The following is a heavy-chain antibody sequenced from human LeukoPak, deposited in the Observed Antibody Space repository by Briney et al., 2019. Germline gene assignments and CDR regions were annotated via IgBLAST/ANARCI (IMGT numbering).Heavy chain of an antibody. Sequence: PGGSLRLSCAASGFTFSRHHMDWVRQAPGKGLEWVSYISTTSTAIYYADSVQGRFTSSRDNAKNSLFLQMNSLRDEDTAVYYCARDLSMIVDWGQGTLVTVSS. CDR3: ARDLSMIVD. J-gene: IGHJ4*02. V-gene: IGHV3-48*02. CDR1: GFTFSRHH. CDR2: ISTTSTAI. D-gene: IGHD3-22*01.